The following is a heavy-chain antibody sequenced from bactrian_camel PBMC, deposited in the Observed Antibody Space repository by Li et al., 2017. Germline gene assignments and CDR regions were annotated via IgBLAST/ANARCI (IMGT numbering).Heavy chain of an antibody. D-gene: IGHD1*01. J-gene: IGHJ4*01. CDR1: GSTSSSPF. Sequence: HVQLVESGGGSVQTGGSLTLSCSVSGSTSSSPFLAWLRQAPGAEREAVATTWTVGSETCADSVKGRFTISRDNAKNTLYLQMNSLKPEDTAMYYCAAGLAWASFRWNAYKYWGQGTQVTVS. V-gene: IGHV3S57*01. CDR2: TWTVGSE. CDR3: AAGLAWASFRWNAYKY.